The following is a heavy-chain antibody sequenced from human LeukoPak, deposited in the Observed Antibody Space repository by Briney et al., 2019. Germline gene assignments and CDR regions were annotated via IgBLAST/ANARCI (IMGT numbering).Heavy chain of an antibody. Sequence: SETLSLTCAVYGGSFSGYYWSWIRQPPGKGLEWIGEINHSGSTNYNPSLKSRVTISVDTSKIQFSLRLSSVTAADTAVYYCARESRGVGNDSWGQGTLVTVSS. CDR1: GGSFSGYY. D-gene: IGHD3-10*01. J-gene: IGHJ4*02. CDR3: ARESRGVGNDS. V-gene: IGHV4-34*01. CDR2: INHSGST.